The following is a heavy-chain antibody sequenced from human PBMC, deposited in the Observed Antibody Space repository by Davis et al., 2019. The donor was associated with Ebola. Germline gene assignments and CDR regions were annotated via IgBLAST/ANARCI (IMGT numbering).Heavy chain of an antibody. CDR2: IWYDGSNK. CDR3: ARDFPEGIVVVPAALGYGMDV. CDR1: GFTFSSYG. J-gene: IGHJ6*02. Sequence: GESLKISCAASGFTFSSYGMHWVRQAPGKGLEWVAVIWYDGSNKYYADSVKGRFTISRDNSKNTLYLQMNSLRAEDTAVYYCARDFPEGIVVVPAALGYGMDVWGQGTTVTVSS. D-gene: IGHD2-2*01. V-gene: IGHV3-33*01.